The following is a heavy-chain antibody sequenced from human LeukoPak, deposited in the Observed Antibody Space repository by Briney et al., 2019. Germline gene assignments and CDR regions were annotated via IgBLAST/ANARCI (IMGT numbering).Heavy chain of an antibody. D-gene: IGHD2-15*01. CDR2: ISAYNGNT. V-gene: IGHV1-18*01. J-gene: IGHJ4*02. Sequence: ASVKVSCKASAYTFTSYGISWVRQAPGQGLEWMGWISAYNGNTNYAQKLQGRVTMTTDTSTSTAYMELRSLRSDDTAVYYCARDRAYCSGGSCYFDYWGQGTLVTVSS. CDR1: AYTFTSYG. CDR3: ARDRAYCSGGSCYFDY.